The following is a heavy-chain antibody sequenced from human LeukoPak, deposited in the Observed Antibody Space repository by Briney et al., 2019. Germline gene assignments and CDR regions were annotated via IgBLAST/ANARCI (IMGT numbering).Heavy chain of an antibody. Sequence: EASVKVSCKASGYTFTSYYMHWMRQPPGQGLEWMGIINPSGGSTSYAPKFQGRVIMTRDMSTSTVYMELSSLRSEDTAVYYCARDGTPDLYYYDLIYYMDVWGKGTTVTVSS. V-gene: IGHV1-46*01. CDR2: INPSGGST. D-gene: IGHD3-22*01. CDR3: ARDGTPDLYYYDLIYYMDV. CDR1: GYTFTSYY. J-gene: IGHJ6*03.